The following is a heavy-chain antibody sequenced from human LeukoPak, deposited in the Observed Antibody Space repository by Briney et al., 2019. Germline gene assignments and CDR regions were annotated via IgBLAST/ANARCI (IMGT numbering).Heavy chain of an antibody. Sequence: GSSVKVSCKASGGTFSSYAISWVRQAPGQGLEWMGWINPNSGGTNYAQKFQGRVTMTGDTSISTAYMELSRLRSDDTAVYYCARDSGSGWYFGDFQHWGQGTLVTVSS. V-gene: IGHV1-2*02. D-gene: IGHD6-19*01. J-gene: IGHJ1*01. CDR1: GGTFSSYA. CDR3: ARDSGSGWYFGDFQH. CDR2: INPNSGGT.